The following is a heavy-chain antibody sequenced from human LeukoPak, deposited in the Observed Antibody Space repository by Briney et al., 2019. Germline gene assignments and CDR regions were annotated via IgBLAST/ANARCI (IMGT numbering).Heavy chain of an antibody. CDR1: GFTFSSYA. CDR3: ARDRYHLTGYPYYFDY. V-gene: IGHV3-23*01. Sequence: GGSLRLSCAASGFTFSSYAMSWVRQAPGKGLEWVSAISGSGGSTYYADSVKGRFTISRDNSKNTLYLQMNSLRDEDTAVYYCARDRYHLTGYPYYFDYWGQGTLVTVSS. J-gene: IGHJ4*02. CDR2: ISGSGGST. D-gene: IGHD3-9*01.